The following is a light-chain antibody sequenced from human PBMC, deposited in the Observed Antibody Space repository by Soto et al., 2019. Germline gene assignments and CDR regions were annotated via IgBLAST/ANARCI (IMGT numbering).Light chain of an antibody. V-gene: IGLV2-11*01. CDR2: DVS. Sequence: QSALTKPRSVSGSPGQSVTISCSGTSSDVGGYNYVSWYQQHPGKAPKVMIYDVSKRPSGVPDRFSGSKSGNTASLTISGLQAVDEADYYCCSYAGSYIYVFGSGTKLTVL. J-gene: IGLJ1*01. CDR3: CSYAGSYIYV. CDR1: SSDVGGYNY.